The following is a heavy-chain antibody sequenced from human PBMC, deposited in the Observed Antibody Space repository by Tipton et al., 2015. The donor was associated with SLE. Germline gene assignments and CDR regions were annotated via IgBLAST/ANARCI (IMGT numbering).Heavy chain of an antibody. V-gene: IGHV4-4*07. CDR1: GGSLSSYY. D-gene: IGHD3-3*01. CDR3: ARVGDSLMPPDY. J-gene: IGHJ4*02. Sequence: LRLSCTVSGGSLSSYYWSWIRQPAGKGLEWIGRIYASGSTEYNPSLKSRVTISVDPSKNQFSLRLTSLTAADTAVYYCARVGDSLMPPDYWGQGTLVTVSS. CDR2: IYASGST.